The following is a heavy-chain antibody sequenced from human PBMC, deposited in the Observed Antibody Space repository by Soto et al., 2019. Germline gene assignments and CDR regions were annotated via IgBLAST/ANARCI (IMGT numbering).Heavy chain of an antibody. J-gene: IGHJ6*02. CDR2: MNPNSGGT. D-gene: IGHD2-2*02. Sequence: QVQLVQSGAEVRKPGASVKVSCKASGYTFTSYDISWVRQATGQGLEWMGWMNPNSGGTNYAQKFQGRVTVTRDTPTSTAYMELSRLTSDDTAVYYCARSLTEGYCTITGCYTRPLYGMDVWGQGTTVTVSS. CDR3: ARSLTEGYCTITGCYTRPLYGMDV. CDR1: GYTFTSYD. V-gene: IGHV1-2*02.